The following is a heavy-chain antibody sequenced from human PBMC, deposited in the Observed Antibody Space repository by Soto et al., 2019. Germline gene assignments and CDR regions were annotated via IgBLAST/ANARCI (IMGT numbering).Heavy chain of an antibody. Sequence: QVQLQESGPGLVKPSQTLSLTCTVSGGSISSGGYYWSWIRQHPGKGLEWIGYIYYSGSTYYNPSLKRRVTISVDTSKNQFSLKLSSVTAADTAVYYCAREPVFPGSYGMDVWGQGTTVTVSS. CDR2: IYYSGST. D-gene: IGHD2-21*01. CDR1: GGSISSGGYY. J-gene: IGHJ6*02. V-gene: IGHV4-31*03. CDR3: AREPVFPGSYGMDV.